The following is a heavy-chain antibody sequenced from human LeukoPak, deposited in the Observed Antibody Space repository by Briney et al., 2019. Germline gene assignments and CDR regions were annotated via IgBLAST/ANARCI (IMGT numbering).Heavy chain of an antibody. D-gene: IGHD1-14*01. V-gene: IGHV4-4*02. CDR1: GGSISSSNW. CDR3: ARAFGNSNWFDP. J-gene: IGHJ5*02. CDR2: IYHSGST. Sequence: SETLSLTRAVSGGSISSSNWWSWVRQPPGKGLEWIGEIYHSGSTNYNPSLKSRVTISVDKSKNQFSLKLSSVTAADTAVYYCARAFGNSNWFDPWGQGTLVTVSS.